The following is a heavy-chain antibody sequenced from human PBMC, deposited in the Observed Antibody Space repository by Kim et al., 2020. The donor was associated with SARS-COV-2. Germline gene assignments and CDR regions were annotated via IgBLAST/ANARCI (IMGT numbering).Heavy chain of an antibody. CDR3: ARDRGARGVSDY. J-gene: IGHJ4*02. CDR2: ISSGSSYI. V-gene: IGHV3-21*01. Sequence: GGSLRLSCAASGFTFSSYSMNWVRQAPGKGLEWVSSISSGSSYIYYADSVKGRFTISRDNAKNSLYLQMNSLRAEDTAVYYCARDRGARGVSDYWGQGTLVTVSS. D-gene: IGHD3-10*01. CDR1: GFTFSSYS.